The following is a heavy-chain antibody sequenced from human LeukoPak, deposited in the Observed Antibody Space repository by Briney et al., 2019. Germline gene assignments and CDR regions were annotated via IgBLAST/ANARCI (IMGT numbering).Heavy chain of an antibody. CDR2: ISGSGGST. V-gene: IGHV3-23*01. CDR3: AKEQSSSGFFDY. D-gene: IGHD6-6*01. J-gene: IGHJ4*02. Sequence: GGSLRLSCAASGFTFSSYAVSWVRQAPGKGLEWVSGISGSGGSTYYADSVKGRFTISRDNSKNTLYLQMNSLRAEDTAVYYRAKEQSSSGFFDYWGQGTLVTVSS. CDR1: GFTFSSYA.